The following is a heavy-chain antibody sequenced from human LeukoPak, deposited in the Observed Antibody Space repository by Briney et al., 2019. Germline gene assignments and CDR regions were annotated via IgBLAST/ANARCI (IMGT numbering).Heavy chain of an antibody. J-gene: IGHJ5*02. V-gene: IGHV1-8*01. CDR3: ARSPGIAAAGTEFSNWFDP. Sequence: ASVKVSCKASGYTFTSYDINWVRQATGQGLEWMGWMNPNSGNTGYAQKFQGRVTMTRNTSISTAYMELSSLRSEDTAVYYCARSPGIAAAGTEFSNWFDPWGQGNLVTVSS. D-gene: IGHD6-13*01. CDR1: GYTFTSYD. CDR2: MNPNSGNT.